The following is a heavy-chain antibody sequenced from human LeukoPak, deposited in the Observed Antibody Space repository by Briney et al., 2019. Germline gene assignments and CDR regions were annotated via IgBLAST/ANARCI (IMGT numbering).Heavy chain of an antibody. Sequence: GESLRLSCAASGFTFSSYAMSWVRQAPGKGLEWVSAISGSGGSTYYADSVKGRFTISRDNSKNTLYLQMNSLRAEDTAVYYCAKDLISYYDFWSGYYTVPLEFDYWGQGTLVTVSS. CDR1: GFTFSSYA. V-gene: IGHV3-23*01. CDR2: ISGSGGST. J-gene: IGHJ4*02. CDR3: AKDLISYYDFWSGYYTVPLEFDY. D-gene: IGHD3-3*01.